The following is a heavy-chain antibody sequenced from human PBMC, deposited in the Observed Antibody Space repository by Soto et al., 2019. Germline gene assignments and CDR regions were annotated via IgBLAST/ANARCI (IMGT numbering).Heavy chain of an antibody. CDR1: GGSISSGGYY. CDR2: IHYSGST. CDR3: ARVRYYYGSGSKGGYYYCMDV. J-gene: IGHJ6*02. D-gene: IGHD3-10*01. Sequence: QVQLQESGPGLVKPSQTLSLTCTVSGGSISSGGYYWSWIRQHPGKGLEWIGYIHYSGSTYYNPSLKGRVTISVDTSKNKFSRKLSSVTAADTAVYYCARVRYYYGSGSKGGYYYCMDVWGQGTTVTVSS. V-gene: IGHV4-31*03.